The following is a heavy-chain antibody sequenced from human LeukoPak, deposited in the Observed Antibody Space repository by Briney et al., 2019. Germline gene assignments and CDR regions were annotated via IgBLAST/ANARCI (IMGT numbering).Heavy chain of an antibody. CDR3: ASSTTYDFWSGYSSFDI. J-gene: IGHJ3*02. Sequence: SETLSLTCTVSGGSISSGGYYWSWIRQPPGKGLEWIGYIYHSGSTYYNPSLKSRVTISVDRSKNQFSLKLSSVTAADTAVYYCASSTTYDFWSGYSSFDIWGQGTMVTVSS. V-gene: IGHV4-30-2*01. CDR2: IYHSGST. D-gene: IGHD3-3*01. CDR1: GGSISSGGYY.